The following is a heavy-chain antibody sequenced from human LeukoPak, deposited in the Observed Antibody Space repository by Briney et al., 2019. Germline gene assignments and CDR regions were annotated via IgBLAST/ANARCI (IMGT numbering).Heavy chain of an antibody. Sequence: SETLSLTCTVSGGSISSSSYYWGWIRQPPGKGLEWIASTYDGRSTYYNPSLKSRLTISVDSSKNQFSLKLSSVTAADTAVYYCARPYRYDSGSRGTAFDIWGEGTMVTVSS. CDR1: GGSISSSSYY. J-gene: IGHJ3*02. CDR2: TYDGRST. D-gene: IGHD3-10*01. V-gene: IGHV4-39*01. CDR3: ARPYRYDSGSRGTAFDI.